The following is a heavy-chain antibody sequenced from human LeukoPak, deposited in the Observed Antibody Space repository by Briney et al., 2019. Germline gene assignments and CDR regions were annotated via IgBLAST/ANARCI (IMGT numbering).Heavy chain of an antibody. D-gene: IGHD3-22*01. CDR1: GGSISSGGYY. Sequence: SETLSLTCTVSGGSISSGGYYWSWIRQHPGKGLEWIGYIYYSGSTYYNPSLKSRVTISVDTSKNQFSLKLSSVTAADTAMYYCARDSGMIVHYWGQGTLVTVSS. J-gene: IGHJ4*02. CDR3: ARDSGMIVHY. CDR2: IYYSGST. V-gene: IGHV4-31*03.